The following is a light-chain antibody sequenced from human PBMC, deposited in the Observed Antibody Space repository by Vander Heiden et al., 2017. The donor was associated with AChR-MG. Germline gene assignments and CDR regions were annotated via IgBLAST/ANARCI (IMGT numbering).Light chain of an antibody. J-gene: IGLJ1*01. CDR1: SSDVGGYNY. CDR3: SSYRSSGTLYV. V-gene: IGLV2-14*03. Sequence: QSALAQPASVSGSPGQSITISCTGTSSDVGGYNYVSWYQQHPGSAPKLMIYDVTYRPSGVSNRFSGSKSGNTASLTISGLQAEDEANYYCSSYRSSGTLYVFGTGTKVTVL. CDR2: DVT.